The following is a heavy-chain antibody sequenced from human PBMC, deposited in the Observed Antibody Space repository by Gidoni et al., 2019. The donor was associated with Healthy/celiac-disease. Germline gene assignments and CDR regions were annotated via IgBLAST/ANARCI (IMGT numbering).Heavy chain of an antibody. J-gene: IGHJ4*02. CDR3: ARRQGYYWDY. CDR1: GGSISDTNYY. D-gene: IGHD2-8*01. CDR2: IYYSGST. V-gene: IGHV4-39*01. Sequence: QLQLQESGPGLVKPSETLSLTCTASGGSISDTNYYWGWFRQPPGKRLEWIGSIYYSGSTYDNPSLRSRVTIFVDTSQNQFSLRLTSVTAADTAVYFCARRQGYYWDYWGQGTLVTVSS.